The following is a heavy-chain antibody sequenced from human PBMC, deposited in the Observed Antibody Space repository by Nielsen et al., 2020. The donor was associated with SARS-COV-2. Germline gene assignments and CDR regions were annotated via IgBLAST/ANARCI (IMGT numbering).Heavy chain of an antibody. CDR1: GFTFSGYA. V-gene: IGHV3-23*01. D-gene: IGHD3-10*01. J-gene: IGHJ4*02. CDR2: ISGSGGST. Sequence: GESLKISCAASGFTFSGYAMSWVRQAPGKGLEWVSAISGSGGSTYYADSVKGQFTISRDNSKNTLYLQMNSLRAEDTAVYYCAKHFTMVRGRIDYWGQGTLVTVSS. CDR3: AKHFTMVRGRIDY.